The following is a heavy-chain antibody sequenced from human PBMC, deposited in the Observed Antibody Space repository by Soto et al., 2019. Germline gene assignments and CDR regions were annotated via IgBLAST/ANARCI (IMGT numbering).Heavy chain of an antibody. J-gene: IGHJ3*02. CDR2: IKSKTDGGTT. Sequence: GGSLRLSCAASGFTFSNAWMNWVRQAPGKGLEWVGRIKSKTDGGTTDYAAPVKGRFTISRDDSKNTLYLQMNSLKTEDTAVYYCTTDVLETFTMIVVVGAFDIWGQGTMVTVSS. CDR1: GFTFSNAW. D-gene: IGHD3-22*01. V-gene: IGHV3-15*07. CDR3: TTDVLETFTMIVVVGAFDI.